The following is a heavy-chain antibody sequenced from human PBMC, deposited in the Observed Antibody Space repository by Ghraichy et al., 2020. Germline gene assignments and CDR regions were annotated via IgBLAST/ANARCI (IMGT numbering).Heavy chain of an antibody. CDR3: ASIAAVGTATDY. D-gene: IGHD6-13*01. Sequence: SETLSLTCSVSGVSVNDYYWSWIRQPPGKGLEWLGFVYYSENPTYNPALKNRVSMSIDTSKNQVSLKLKSVTTADTVVYFCASIAAVGTATDYWGQGVLASVSS. J-gene: IGHJ4*02. CDR1: GVSVNDYY. CDR2: VYYSENP. V-gene: IGHV4-59*02.